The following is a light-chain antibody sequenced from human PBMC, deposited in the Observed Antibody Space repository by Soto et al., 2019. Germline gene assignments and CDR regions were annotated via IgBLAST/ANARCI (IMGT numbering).Light chain of an antibody. J-gene: IGKJ4*01. V-gene: IGKV3-20*01. CDR2: GTS. CDR1: PSVSSSY. Sequence: EIVLTPSPGTLSLSPGERATLSCRATPSVSSSYLAWYQQRPGQTPRLLLYGTSSRATGIPDRFSGSESGTDFTLTISRLEPEDFAVYYCQQYGSSPLTFGGGTKVEIK. CDR3: QQYGSSPLT.